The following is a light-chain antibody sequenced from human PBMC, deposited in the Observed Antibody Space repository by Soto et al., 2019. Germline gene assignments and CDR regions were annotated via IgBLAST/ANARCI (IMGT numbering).Light chain of an antibody. CDR2: GAS. V-gene: IGKV3-20*01. Sequence: EIVLTQSPGTLSLSPGERATLSCRASQSVSSSYLAWYQQNTGQAPRLLIYGASSRATGNPDMFSGSGSGTDFALNISRLEPEDLAVYYCQQYSSSPSTCGQRTKVEIK. CDR1: QSVSSSY. CDR3: QQYSSSPST. J-gene: IGKJ1*01.